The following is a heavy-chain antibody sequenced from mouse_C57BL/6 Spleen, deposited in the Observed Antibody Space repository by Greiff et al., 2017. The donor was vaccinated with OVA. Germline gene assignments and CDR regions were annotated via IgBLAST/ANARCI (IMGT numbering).Heavy chain of an antibody. J-gene: IGHJ3*01. Sequence: VQLQQSGPELVKPGASVKIPCKASGYTFTDYNMDWVKQSHGKSLEWIGDINPNNGGTIYHQKFKGKATLTVDKSSSTAYMELRSLTSEDTAVYYCARGNYGKVSAWFAYWGQGTLVTVSA. CDR2: INPNNGGT. V-gene: IGHV1-18*01. D-gene: IGHD2-1*01. CDR3: ARGNYGKVSAWFAY. CDR1: GYTFTDYN.